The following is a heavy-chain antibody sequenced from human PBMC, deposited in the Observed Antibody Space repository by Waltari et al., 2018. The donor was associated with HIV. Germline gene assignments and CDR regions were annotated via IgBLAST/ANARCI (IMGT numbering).Heavy chain of an antibody. V-gene: IGHV1-69*01. J-gene: IGHJ5*02. CDR3: AQEKGSVVVPAEFDP. Sequence: QVQLVQSGADVKKPGSSVKVSCKASGGTFSTYAVSWVRQAPGPGLEWRGGIIPVVGTANYEQKFQDRVTSTADDSTTTVYMELSSLRSDDTAVYYCAQEKGSVVVPAEFDPWGQGTLVTVSS. CDR1: GGTFSTYA. D-gene: IGHD2-2*01. CDR2: IIPVVGTA.